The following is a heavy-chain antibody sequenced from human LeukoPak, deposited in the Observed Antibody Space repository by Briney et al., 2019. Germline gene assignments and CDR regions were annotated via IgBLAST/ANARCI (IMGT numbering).Heavy chain of an antibody. J-gene: IGHJ4*02. CDR2: IYYSGST. CDR1: GGSISSYY. V-gene: IGHV4-59*01. Sequence: SETLSLTCTVSGGSISSYYGSWIRQPPGKGLEWIGYIYYSGSTNYNPSLKGRVTISVDTSKNQFSLKLSSVTAADTAVNYCARDHYDFWSGYSVWGQGTLVTVSS. D-gene: IGHD3-3*01. CDR3: ARDHYDFWSGYSV.